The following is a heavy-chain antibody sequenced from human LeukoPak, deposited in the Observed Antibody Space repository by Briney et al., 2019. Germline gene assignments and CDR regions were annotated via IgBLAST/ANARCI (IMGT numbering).Heavy chain of an antibody. CDR3: ARGPYCSGGSCYSDFDY. J-gene: IGHJ4*02. Sequence: ASVKVSCKASGYTFTSYDINWVRQATGQGLEWMGWMNPNSGNTGYAQKFQGRVTITRNTSISTAYMELSSLRSDDTAVYYCARGPYCSGGSCYSDFDYWGQGTLVTVSS. CDR2: MNPNSGNT. CDR1: GYTFTSYD. D-gene: IGHD2-15*01. V-gene: IGHV1-8*03.